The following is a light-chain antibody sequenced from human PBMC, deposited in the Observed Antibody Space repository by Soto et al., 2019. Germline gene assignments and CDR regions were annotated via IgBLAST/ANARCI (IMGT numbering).Light chain of an antibody. CDR3: QQYNNWPPWT. V-gene: IGKV3-15*01. Sequence: EIVMAQSPATLSVSTGERATLSCRSSQSVSSNLAWYQQKPGQAPRLLIYGASTRATGIPARFSGSGSGTEFTLTISSLQSEDVAVYYCQQYNNWPPWTFGQGTKVDIK. CDR1: QSVSSN. CDR2: GAS. J-gene: IGKJ1*01.